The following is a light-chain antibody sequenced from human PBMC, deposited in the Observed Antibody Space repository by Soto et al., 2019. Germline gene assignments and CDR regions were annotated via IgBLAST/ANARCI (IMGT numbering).Light chain of an antibody. CDR1: SRDVGGYNY. Sequence: QSALTQPASVSESPGQSITISCTGTSRDVGGYNYVSWYQQHPGKAPKVMIYEVTNRPSGVSNRFSGSRSGNTASLTISGLQAEDEADYYCSSYTSSSTLVFGTGTKLTVL. V-gene: IGLV2-14*01. CDR3: SSYTSSSTLV. CDR2: EVT. J-gene: IGLJ1*01.